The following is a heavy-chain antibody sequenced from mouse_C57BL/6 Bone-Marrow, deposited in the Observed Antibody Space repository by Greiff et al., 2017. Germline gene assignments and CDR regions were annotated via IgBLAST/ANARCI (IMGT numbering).Heavy chain of an antibody. D-gene: IGHD1-1*02. V-gene: IGHV14-4*01. Sequence: VQLQQSGAELVRPGASVKLSCTASGFNIKDDYMHWVKQRPEQGLEWIGWIDPENGDTEYASKFQGKATITADTSSHTAYLQLSSLTSEDTAVYYYTTYGTPGAMDYWGQGTSVTVSS. CDR3: TTYGTPGAMDY. J-gene: IGHJ4*01. CDR1: GFNIKDDY. CDR2: IDPENGDT.